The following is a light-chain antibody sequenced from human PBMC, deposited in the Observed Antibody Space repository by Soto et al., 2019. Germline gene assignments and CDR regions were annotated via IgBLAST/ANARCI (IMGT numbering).Light chain of an antibody. Sequence: QSVLTQPPSASGSPGQSVTISCTGTSSDVGGYNFVAWYQQHPGKAPKLMISEVSKRPSGVPDRFSGSKSGNTASQTVSGLQAEDEADYYCSSYAGSNIFVFGTGTKLTVL. V-gene: IGLV2-8*01. CDR1: SSDVGGYNF. CDR2: EVS. CDR3: SSYAGSNIFV. J-gene: IGLJ1*01.